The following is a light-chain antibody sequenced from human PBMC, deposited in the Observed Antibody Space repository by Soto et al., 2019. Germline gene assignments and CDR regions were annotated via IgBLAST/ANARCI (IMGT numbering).Light chain of an antibody. CDR1: QKLSSSY. CDR3: QQYGSSIT. V-gene: IGKV3-20*01. CDR2: GAS. Sequence: EVVLTQSPGTVSLSPGERATLSCRASQKLSSSYLAWHQQKPGQPPRLLIYGASNRATGIPDRFSGSGSGTDFTLSISRLEPEDSAVYYCQQYGSSITFGVGTKVEIK. J-gene: IGKJ4*01.